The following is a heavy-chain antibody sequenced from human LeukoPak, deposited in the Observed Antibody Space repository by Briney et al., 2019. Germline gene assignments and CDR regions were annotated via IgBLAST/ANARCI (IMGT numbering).Heavy chain of an antibody. CDR3: AKYGYSYGYEDY. CDR1: GFTFSSYD. V-gene: IGHV3-13*01. CDR2: IGTAGDT. J-gene: IGHJ4*02. D-gene: IGHD5-18*01. Sequence: GGSLRLSCAASGFTFSSYDMRWVRQATGKGLEWVSAIGTAGDTYYPGSVKGRFTISRENAKNSLYLQMNSLRAEDTAVYYCAKYGYSYGYEDYWGQGTLVTVSS.